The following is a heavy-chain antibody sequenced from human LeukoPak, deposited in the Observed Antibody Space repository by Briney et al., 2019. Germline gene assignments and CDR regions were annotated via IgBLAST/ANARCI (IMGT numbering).Heavy chain of an antibody. CDR1: GYTFTSYA. D-gene: IGHD4-11*01. CDR3: ARGPYSNYWFDP. CDR2: INTGNGNT. V-gene: IGHV1-3*04. J-gene: IGHJ5*02. Sequence: ASVTVSCTTSGYTFTSYAMHWVRLAPGQRLEWMGWINTGNGNTKYSQKFQDRVTITRDASASTAYMELSSLRSEDTAVYFCARGPYSNYWFDPWGQGTLVTVSS.